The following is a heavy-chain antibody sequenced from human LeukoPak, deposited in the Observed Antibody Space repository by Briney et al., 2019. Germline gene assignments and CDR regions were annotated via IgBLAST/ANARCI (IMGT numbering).Heavy chain of an antibody. CDR1: GSTFSSYA. Sequence: GGSLRLSCAASGSTFSSYAMSCVRPAPGKGLECVSAISVSGGTTYYADSVKGRFTITRDNSKNTLYLQMNKLRAEDATEYYGAKDPAPNRYPPHSPFDYWGQGTLVTVSS. CDR2: ISVSGGTT. D-gene: IGHD3-16*02. J-gene: IGHJ4*02. CDR3: AKDPAPNRYPPHSPFDY. V-gene: IGHV3-23*01.